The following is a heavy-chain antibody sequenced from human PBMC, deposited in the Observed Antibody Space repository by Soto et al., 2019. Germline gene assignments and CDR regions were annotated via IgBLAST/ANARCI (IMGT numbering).Heavy chain of an antibody. CDR3: TPEGGVVVPAAMPGNWFDP. CDR1: GFTFSDYY. D-gene: IGHD2-2*01. V-gene: IGHV3-11*01. CDR2: ISSSGSTI. Sequence: PGGSLRLSCAASGFTFSDYYMSWIRQAPGKGLEWVSYISSSGSTIYYADSVKGRFTISRDNAKNSLYLQMNSLRAEDTAVYYCTPEGGVVVPAAMPGNWFDPWGQGTLVTVSS. J-gene: IGHJ5*02.